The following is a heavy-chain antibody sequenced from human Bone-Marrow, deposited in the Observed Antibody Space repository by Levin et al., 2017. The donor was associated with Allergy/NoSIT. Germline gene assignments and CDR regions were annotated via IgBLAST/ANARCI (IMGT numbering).Heavy chain of an antibody. V-gene: IGHV3-30*04. CDR3: ARPHNKYDYDAMDV. D-gene: IGHD5-12*01. Sequence: PPGGSLRLSCAASGFTFSTYAMYWVRQPPGKGLEWVAAISFDGSNTYYADSVEGRFTISRDNFKNMLHLQMSRLRPEDTAVYYCARPHNKYDYDAMDVWGQGTTVTVSS. J-gene: IGHJ6*02. CDR1: GFTFSTYA. CDR2: ISFDGSNT.